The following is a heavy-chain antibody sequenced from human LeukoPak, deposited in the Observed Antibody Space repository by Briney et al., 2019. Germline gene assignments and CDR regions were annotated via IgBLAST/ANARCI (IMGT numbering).Heavy chain of an antibody. CDR3: ARLPMVRFRSYDYYYGMDV. CDR1: GYSFTSYW. D-gene: IGHD3-10*01. Sequence: GESLKISCKGSGYSFTSYWIGWVRQMPGKGLEWMGIIYPGDSDTRYSPSFQGQVTISADKSISTAYLQWSSLKASDTAMYYSARLPMVRFRSYDYYYGMDVWGQGTTVTVSS. V-gene: IGHV5-51*01. CDR2: IYPGDSDT. J-gene: IGHJ6*02.